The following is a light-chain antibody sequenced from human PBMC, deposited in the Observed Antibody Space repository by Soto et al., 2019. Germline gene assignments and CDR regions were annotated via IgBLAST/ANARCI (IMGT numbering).Light chain of an antibody. V-gene: IGLV2-23*02. CDR1: GSDVGSDNL. J-gene: IGLJ2*01. Sequence: QSVLTQPASVSGSPGQSITISCTGSGSDVGSDNLVSWYQQHPGKAPQLMVYEVNKRPSGVSNRFSGSKSANTASLTISGLQAGDEADYFCSSYASSSSLLFGGGTKVTVL. CDR2: EVN. CDR3: SSYASSSSLL.